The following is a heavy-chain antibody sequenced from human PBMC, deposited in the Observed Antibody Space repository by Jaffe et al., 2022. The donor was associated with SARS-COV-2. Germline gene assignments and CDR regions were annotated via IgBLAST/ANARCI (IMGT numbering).Heavy chain of an antibody. D-gene: IGHD4-17*01. J-gene: IGHJ4*02. CDR2: ISSRSTTI. CDR1: GFTFNYYS. Sequence: EVQLVESGGGLVQPGGSLRLSCAASGFTFNYYSMNWVRQAPGKGLEWISYISSRSTTIHYADSVKGRITISRDDAKNSLYLEMNSLRDEDTAVYYCARDGDGNFDFWGQGTLVTVSS. CDR3: ARDGDGNFDF. V-gene: IGHV3-48*02.